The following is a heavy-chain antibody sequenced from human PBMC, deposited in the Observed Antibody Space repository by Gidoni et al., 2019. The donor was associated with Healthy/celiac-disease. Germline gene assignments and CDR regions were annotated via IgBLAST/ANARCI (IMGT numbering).Heavy chain of an antibody. CDR3: ARDTILTGYKDY. Sequence: QVQLVESGGGVVQPGRSLRLSCAASGFTFSSYGMHWVRQAPGKGLEWVAVIWYDGSNKYYADSVKGRFTISRDNSKNTLYLQMNSLRAEDTAVYYCARDTILTGYKDYWGQGTLVTVSS. J-gene: IGHJ4*02. V-gene: IGHV3-33*01. D-gene: IGHD3-9*01. CDR2: IWYDGSNK. CDR1: GFTFSSYG.